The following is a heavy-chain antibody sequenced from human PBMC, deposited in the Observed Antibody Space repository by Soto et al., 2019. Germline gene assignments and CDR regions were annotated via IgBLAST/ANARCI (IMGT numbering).Heavy chain of an antibody. Sequence: QVQLVHSGGGLVKPGGSLTLSCAASGFTFSDHYMSWLRKAPGKGLEWISYISDTTTTIYYADSVKGRFTISRDNAKNSLYLQMTSLRAEDTAVYYCARDRNPSRYGGLDFWGQGAQVTVSS. D-gene: IGHD2-2*01. V-gene: IGHV3-11*01. CDR2: ISDTTTTI. J-gene: IGHJ4*02. CDR1: GFTFSDHY. CDR3: ARDRNPSRYGGLDF.